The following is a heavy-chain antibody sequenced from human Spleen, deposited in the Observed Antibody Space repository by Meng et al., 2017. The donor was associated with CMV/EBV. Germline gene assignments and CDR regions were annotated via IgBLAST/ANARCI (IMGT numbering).Heavy chain of an antibody. J-gene: IGHJ5*02. CDR1: GFTFSSYG. CDR3: AKNKDTGVSPNWFDP. Sequence: GESLKISCAASGFTFSSYGMHWVRQAPGKGLEWVAFIRYDGSNKYYADSVKGRFTISRDNSKNTLYLQMNSLRAEDTAVYYCAKNKDTGVSPNWFDPWGQGTLVTVSS. V-gene: IGHV3-30*02. CDR2: IRYDGSNK. D-gene: IGHD2-15*01.